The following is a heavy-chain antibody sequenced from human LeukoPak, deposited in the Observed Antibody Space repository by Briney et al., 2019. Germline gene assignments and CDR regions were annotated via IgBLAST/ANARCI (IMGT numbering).Heavy chain of an antibody. CDR1: GFTFSSYG. Sequence: GGTLRLSCAASGFTFSSYGMSWVRQAPGKGLEWVSAISGSGGSTYYADSVKGRFTISRDNSKNTLYLQMNSLRAEDTAVYYCARASDYGGNWFDPWGQGAQVTVSS. CDR3: ARASDYGGNWFDP. D-gene: IGHD4-23*01. CDR2: ISGSGGST. V-gene: IGHV3-23*01. J-gene: IGHJ5*02.